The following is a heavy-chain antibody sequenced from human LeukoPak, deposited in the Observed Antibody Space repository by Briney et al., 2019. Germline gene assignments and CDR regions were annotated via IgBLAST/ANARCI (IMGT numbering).Heavy chain of an antibody. CDR1: GITVNSNY. CDR2: IYSGGNT. D-gene: IGHD3-10*01. V-gene: IGHV3-53*01. J-gene: IGHJ4*02. Sequence: SGGSLRLSCAASGITVNSNYMSWVRQAPGKGLEWVSFIYSGGNTYYADSVKGRFTISRDNSKNTLYLQMNSLRVEDTAVYHCVGDDSGTSYNNFDYWGQGTLVTVSS. CDR3: VGDDSGTSYNNFDY.